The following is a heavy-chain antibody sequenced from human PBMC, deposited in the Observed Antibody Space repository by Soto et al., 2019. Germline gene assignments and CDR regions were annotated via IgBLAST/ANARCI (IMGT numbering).Heavy chain of an antibody. D-gene: IGHD3-9*01. Sequence: QVQLVQSGAEVKKPGASVKVSCKASGYTFTSYAMRWVRQAPGQRLEWMGWINAGNGNTKYSQKFQGRVTITRDTSASTAYMELSSLRSEDTAMYYCARNDDILTGYYEWGQGTLVTVSS. J-gene: IGHJ4*02. V-gene: IGHV1-3*01. CDR1: GYTFTSYA. CDR2: INAGNGNT. CDR3: ARNDDILTGYYE.